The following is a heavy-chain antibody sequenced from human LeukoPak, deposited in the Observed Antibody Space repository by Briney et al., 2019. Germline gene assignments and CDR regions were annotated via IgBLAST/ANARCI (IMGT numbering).Heavy chain of an antibody. J-gene: IGHJ1*01. Sequence: SETLSLTCTVSGGSISSYYWSWIRQPPGKGLEWIGYIYYSGSTDYNPSLKSRVTISVDTSKNQFSLKLSSVTAADTAVYYCARAYSSSWYRPEYFQHWGQGTLVTVSS. CDR3: ARAYSSSWYRPEYFQH. V-gene: IGHV4-59*01. D-gene: IGHD6-13*01. CDR2: IYYSGST. CDR1: GGSISSYY.